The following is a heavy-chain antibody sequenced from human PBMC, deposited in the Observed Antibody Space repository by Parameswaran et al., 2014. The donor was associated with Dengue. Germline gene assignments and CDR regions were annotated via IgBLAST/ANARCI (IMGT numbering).Heavy chain of an antibody. CDR3: ASAKDYDFWSGYVQPGSTNYYYYGMDV. Sequence: WVRQAPGQGLEWMGWINPISGGTNYAQKFQGRVTMTRDTSTSTAYMELSSLRSEDTAVYYCASAKDYDFWSGYVQPGSTNYYYYGMDVWGQGTTVTVSS. CDR2: INPISGGT. J-gene: IGHJ6*02. D-gene: IGHD3-3*01. V-gene: IGHV1-2*02.